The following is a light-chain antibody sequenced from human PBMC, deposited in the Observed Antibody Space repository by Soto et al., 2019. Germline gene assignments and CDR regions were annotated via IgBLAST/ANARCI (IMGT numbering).Light chain of an antibody. Sequence: IQMTQSPSSLSASVGDRVTITCQASQDISNYLNWYQQKPGKAPKLLIYDASNLETGVPSRFSGSGSGTDFTFTISSLQPEDIATYYCQQYDNLLSLGGGTKVDIK. CDR2: DAS. V-gene: IGKV1-33*01. CDR1: QDISNY. CDR3: QQYDNLLS. J-gene: IGKJ4*01.